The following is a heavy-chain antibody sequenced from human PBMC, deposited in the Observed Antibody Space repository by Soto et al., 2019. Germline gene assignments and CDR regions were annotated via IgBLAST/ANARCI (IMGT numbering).Heavy chain of an antibody. D-gene: IGHD5-12*01. CDR1: GFPFSSYA. J-gene: IGHJ4*02. CDR3: TKDQCYDPEEDYRKPCFYDF. V-gene: IGHV3-23*01. CDR2: ISGSGFTT. Sequence: EVQLLESGGGLVQPGGSLRLSCAASGFPFSSYAMSWVRQAPGTGLEWVSAISGSGFTTYYADSVRGRFTVSRDNSANILYLQVNSLRAEDTAIFYCTKDQCYDPEEDYRKPCFYDFWGQGTLVTVSS.